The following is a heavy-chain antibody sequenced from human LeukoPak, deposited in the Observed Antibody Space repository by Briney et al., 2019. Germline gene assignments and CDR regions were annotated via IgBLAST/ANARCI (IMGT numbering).Heavy chain of an antibody. CDR1: GFTFSSYA. Sequence: GRSLRLSCAASGFTFSSYAMSWVRQAPGRGLEWVSAIRGSGARKYYADSVKGRFTISRDNSKNTLYLQMDSLRAEDTALYYCAKNRFLEWLSYNWFDPWGQGTLVTVSS. V-gene: IGHV3-23*01. D-gene: IGHD3-3*01. CDR3: AKNRFLEWLSYNWFDP. J-gene: IGHJ5*02. CDR2: IRGSGARK.